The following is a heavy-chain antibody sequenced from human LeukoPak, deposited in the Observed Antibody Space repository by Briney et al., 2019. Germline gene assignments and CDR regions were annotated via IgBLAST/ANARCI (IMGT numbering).Heavy chain of an antibody. CDR1: GLTFSSYG. CDR3: AKVRVDAYVSPNDY. V-gene: IGHV3-30*18. CDR2: ISYDGSNK. J-gene: IGHJ4*02. Sequence: PGGSLRLSCAASGLTFSSYGMHWDRQAPGMGLEWVAIISYDGSNKYYADSVKGRFTISRDNSRNTLYLQMNSLRAEDTALYYCAKVRVDAYVSPNDYWGQRTLVTVSS. D-gene: IGHD3-16*01.